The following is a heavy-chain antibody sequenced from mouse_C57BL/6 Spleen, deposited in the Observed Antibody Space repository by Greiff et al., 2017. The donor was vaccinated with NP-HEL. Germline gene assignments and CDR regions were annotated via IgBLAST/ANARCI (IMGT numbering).Heavy chain of an antibody. Sequence: QVQLQQSGAELMKPGASVKLSCKATGYTFTGYWIEWVKQRPGHGLEWIGEILPGSGSTNYTEQFKGKATFTADTSSNTAYMQLSSLTTEDSAIYYCARSGQLRLRGWYFDVWGTGTTVTVSS. CDR3: ARSGQLRLRGWYFDV. J-gene: IGHJ1*03. CDR2: ILPGSGST. CDR1: GYTFTGYW. V-gene: IGHV1-9*01. D-gene: IGHD3-2*02.